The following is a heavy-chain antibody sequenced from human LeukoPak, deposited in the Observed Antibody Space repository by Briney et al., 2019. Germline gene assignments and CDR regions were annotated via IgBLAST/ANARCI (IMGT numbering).Heavy chain of an antibody. CDR1: GGSISSYY. J-gene: IGHJ5*02. D-gene: IGHD3-3*01. Sequence: SETLSLTCTVSGGSISSYYLSWLRQPPGKGLEWIGYIYYSGSTNYNPSLKSRVTISVDTSKNQFSLKLSSVTAADTAVYYCAREDVRITIFGVVTHSTLDARGQGTLVTVSS. V-gene: IGHV4-59*01. CDR3: AREDVRITIFGVVTHSTLDA. CDR2: IYYSGST.